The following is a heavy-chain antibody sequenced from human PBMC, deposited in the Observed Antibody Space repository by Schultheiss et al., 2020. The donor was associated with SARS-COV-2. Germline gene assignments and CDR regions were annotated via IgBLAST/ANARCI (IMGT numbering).Heavy chain of an antibody. J-gene: IGHJ5*02. Sequence: ASVKVSCKASGYTFTSYAMHWVRQAPGQGLEWMGGIIPNSGGTNYAQKFQGWVTMTRDTSISTAYMELSRLRSDDTAVYYCARGSEGFDPWGQGTQVTVSS. CDR1: GYTFTSYA. CDR2: IIPNSGGT. CDR3: ARGSEGFDP. V-gene: IGHV1-2*04.